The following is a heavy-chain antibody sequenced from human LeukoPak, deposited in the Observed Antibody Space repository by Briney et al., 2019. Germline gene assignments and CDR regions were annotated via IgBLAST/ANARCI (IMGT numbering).Heavy chain of an antibody. CDR1: GDSISSPTYY. J-gene: IGHJ4*02. Sequence: PSETLSLTCTGSGDSISSPTYYWGWIRQPPGKGLEWIGTIYYSGSNYNNLSLKSRVTISVDASKNQFSLRLSSVTAADTAVYYCARLKTAAGTKYFDYWGQGTLVTVSS. CDR3: ARLKTAAGTKYFDY. V-gene: IGHV4-39*01. CDR2: IYYSGSN. D-gene: IGHD6-13*01.